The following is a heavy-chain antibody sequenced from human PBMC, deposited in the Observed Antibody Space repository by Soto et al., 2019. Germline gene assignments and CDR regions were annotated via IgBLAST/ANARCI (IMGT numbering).Heavy chain of an antibody. D-gene: IGHD2-15*01. V-gene: IGHV3-21*01. CDR3: ARDFLLGYCSGGSCYSGPPPPFHYYGMDV. CDR1: GFTFSSYS. Sequence: GGSLRLSCAASGFTFSSYSMNWVRQAPGKGREWVSSIIRSSSYIYYADSVKGRFTISTDNAKNSLYLQMNSLRAEDTAVYYCARDFLLGYCSGGSCYSGPPPPFHYYGMDVWGQGTTVTVSS. J-gene: IGHJ6*02. CDR2: IIRSSSYI.